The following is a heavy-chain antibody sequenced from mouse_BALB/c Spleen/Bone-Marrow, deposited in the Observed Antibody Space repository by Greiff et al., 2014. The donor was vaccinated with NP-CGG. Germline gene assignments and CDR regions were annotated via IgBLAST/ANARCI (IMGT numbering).Heavy chain of an antibody. CDR1: GYTFTSYW. D-gene: IGHD4-1*02. V-gene: IGHV1S81*02. Sequence: VKLVESGAELVKPGASVKLSCKASGYTFTSYWMYWVKQRPGQGLEWIGEINPSNGRTDYNEKFKTKATLTVDSSSSTAYMQLSSLTSEDSAVYYCTSPQLGRDYWGQGTTLTVSS. J-gene: IGHJ2*01. CDR3: TSPQLGRDY. CDR2: INPSNGRT.